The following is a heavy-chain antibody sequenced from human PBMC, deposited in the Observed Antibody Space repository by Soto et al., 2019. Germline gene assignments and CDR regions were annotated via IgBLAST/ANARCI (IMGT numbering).Heavy chain of an antibody. Sequence: SETLSLTCTVSGGSISSSSYYWGWIRQPPGKGLEWIGSIYYSGSTYYNPSLKSRVTISVDTSKNQFSLKLSSVTAADTAVYYCARQAVAATLWYFDYWGQRTLVTVSS. V-gene: IGHV4-39*01. CDR1: GGSISSSSYY. CDR2: IYYSGST. J-gene: IGHJ4*01. CDR3: ARQAVAATLWYFDY. D-gene: IGHD2-15*01.